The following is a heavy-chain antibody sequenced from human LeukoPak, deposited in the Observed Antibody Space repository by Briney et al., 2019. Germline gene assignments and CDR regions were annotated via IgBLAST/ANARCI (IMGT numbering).Heavy chain of an antibody. V-gene: IGHV3-23*01. CDR1: GFTFTSYG. Sequence: PGASLKLSCTASGFTFTSYGMSWVRQAPGQGLEWIACISANGGNTYYADSVKGRFTMTRDNSKNTLYMQMNSLRAEDTAVYYCAQDRTVVPAAMGAVGIDCWNQPRPVT. J-gene: IGHJ4*02. CDR3: AQDRTVVPAAMGAVGIDC. D-gene: IGHD2-2*01. CDR2: ISANGGNT.